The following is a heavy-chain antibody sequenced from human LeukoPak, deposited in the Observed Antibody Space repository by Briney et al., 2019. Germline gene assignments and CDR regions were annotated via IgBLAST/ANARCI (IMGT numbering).Heavy chain of an antibody. CDR2: IDPNSGGT. CDR3: ARYDGRINWFDP. CDR1: GYTFTSYY. Sequence: ASVKVSCKASGYTFTSYYIHWVRQAPGQGLEWVGWIDPNSGGTNYAQKFQGRVTMTRDTSLGTAYMDLSSLTSDDAAVFYCARYDGRINWFDPWGQGTLVIVSS. V-gene: IGHV1-2*02. D-gene: IGHD3-16*01. J-gene: IGHJ5*02.